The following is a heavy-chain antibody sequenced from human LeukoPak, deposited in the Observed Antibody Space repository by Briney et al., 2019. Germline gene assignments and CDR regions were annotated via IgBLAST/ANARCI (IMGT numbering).Heavy chain of an antibody. CDR1: GYTFTSYG. D-gene: IGHD6-13*01. V-gene: IGHV1-18*01. CDR3: ALLPAAGTFYYSSGMDV. J-gene: IGHJ6*02. CDR2: VSGDNGNT. Sequence: ASVKVSCKASGYTFTSYGISWVRQAPRQGLDWMGWVSGDNGNTHYAQKLQGRITLTTDTYTSTAYMELSGLRSDDTGVYYCALLPAAGTFYYSSGMDVWGQGTTVTVSS.